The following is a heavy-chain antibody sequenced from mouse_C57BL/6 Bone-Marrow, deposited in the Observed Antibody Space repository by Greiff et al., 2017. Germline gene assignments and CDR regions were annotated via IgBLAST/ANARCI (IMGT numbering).Heavy chain of an antibody. J-gene: IGHJ2*01. Sequence: QVQLQQSGAELARPGASVKLSCKASGYTFTSYGISWVKQRTGQGLEWIGEIYPRNGNTYYNEKFKGKATLTADKSSSTASMALRSLTSEDSAVDFCAGRAYYGSSYGYWGQGTTLTVSS. CDR3: AGRAYYGSSYGY. CDR1: GYTFTSYG. D-gene: IGHD1-1*01. CDR2: IYPRNGNT. V-gene: IGHV1-81*01.